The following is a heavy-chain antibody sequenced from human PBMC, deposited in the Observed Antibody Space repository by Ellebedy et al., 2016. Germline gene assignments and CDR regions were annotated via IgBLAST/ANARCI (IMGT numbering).Heavy chain of an antibody. Sequence: GGSLRLXXAASGFTFSSYAMSWVRQAPGKGLEWVSAISGSGGSTYYADSVKGRFTISRDNSKNTLYLQMNSLRAEDTAVYYCAREPHDLRYLDYWGQGTLVTVSS. CDR1: GFTFSSYA. CDR2: ISGSGGST. D-gene: IGHD5-12*01. V-gene: IGHV3-23*01. CDR3: AREPHDLRYLDY. J-gene: IGHJ4*02.